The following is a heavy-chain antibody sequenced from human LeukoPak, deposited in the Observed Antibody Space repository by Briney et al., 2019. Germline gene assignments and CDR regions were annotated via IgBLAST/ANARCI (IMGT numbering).Heavy chain of an antibody. CDR2: INPSGGST. V-gene: IGHV1-46*01. Sequence: ASVKVSFKASGYTFTSYYMHWVRQALGQGLEWVGIINPSGGSTSYAQKFQGRVTMTRDTSTSTVYMELSSLRSEDTAVYYCARQLWLHPFDYWGQGTLVTVSS. CDR3: ARQLWLHPFDY. CDR1: GYTFTSYY. J-gene: IGHJ4*02. D-gene: IGHD5-18*01.